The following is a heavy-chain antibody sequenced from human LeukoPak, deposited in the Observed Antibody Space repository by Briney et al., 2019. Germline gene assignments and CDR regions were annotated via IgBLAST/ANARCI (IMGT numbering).Heavy chain of an antibody. CDR3: ARLGSSAPLYYFDY. D-gene: IGHD6-19*01. J-gene: IGHJ4*02. V-gene: IGHV4-39*01. CDR2: IYYSGST. Sequence: SETLSLTCTVSGGSISSSSYYWGRIRQPPGKGLEWIGNIYYSGSTYYNPSLKSRVTISADTSKNQFSLKLSSVTAADPAMYYCARLGSSAPLYYFDYWGQGTLVTVSS. CDR1: GGSISSSSYY.